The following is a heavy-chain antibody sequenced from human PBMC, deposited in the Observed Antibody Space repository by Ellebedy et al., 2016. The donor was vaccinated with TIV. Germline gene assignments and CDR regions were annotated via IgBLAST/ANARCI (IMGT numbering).Heavy chain of an antibody. J-gene: IGHJ4*02. CDR1: GFTFSSYA. D-gene: IGHD6-6*01. CDR3: VKGGSIAARFAWFDY. V-gene: IGHV3-64D*06. CDR2: ISSNGGST. Sequence: GESLKISCSASGFTFSSYAMHWVRQAPGKGLEYVSAISSNGGSTYYADSVKGRFTISSDNSKNTLYLHMSSLRAEDTAVYYCVKGGSIAARFAWFDYWGQGTLVTVSS.